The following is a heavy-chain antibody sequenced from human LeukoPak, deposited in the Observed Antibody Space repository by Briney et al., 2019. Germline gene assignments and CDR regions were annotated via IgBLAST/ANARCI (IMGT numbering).Heavy chain of an antibody. V-gene: IGHV4-34*01. CDR3: ARGGATMVRGVHGY. J-gene: IGHJ4*02. CDR1: GGSFSGYY. D-gene: IGHD3-10*01. Sequence: SETLSLTCAVYGGSFSGYYWNWIRQPPGKGLEWIGEINHSGSTNYNPSLKSGVTISVDTSKNQFSLKLSSVTAADTAVYYCARGGATMVRGVHGYWGQGTLVTVSS. CDR2: INHSGST.